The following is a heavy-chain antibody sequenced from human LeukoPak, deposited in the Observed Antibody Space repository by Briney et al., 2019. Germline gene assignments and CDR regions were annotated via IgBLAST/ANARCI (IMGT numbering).Heavy chain of an antibody. CDR1: GDSISGSTYY. Sequence: SETLSLTCIVSGDSISGSTYYWGWIRQPPGKGLEWIGTIHDTGSTYYNPSLKSRVTISVDTSKNQFSLKLSSVTAADTAVYYCARMEGSWFDPWGQGTLVTVSS. CDR3: ARMEGSWFDP. D-gene: IGHD1-1*01. V-gene: IGHV4-39*07. CDR2: IHDTGST. J-gene: IGHJ5*02.